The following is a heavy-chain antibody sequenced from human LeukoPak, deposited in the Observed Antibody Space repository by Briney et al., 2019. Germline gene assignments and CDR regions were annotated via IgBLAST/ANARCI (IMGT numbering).Heavy chain of an antibody. CDR2: ISSSGDSI. Sequence: GGSLRLSCAASGFSLTSYEMNWVRQAPGKGLEWVLYISSSGDSIYYADSVKGRFTISRDNAKNSLSLQMNSLRAEDTAIHYCARDRRVGATWSVGAFDIWGQGTTVTVSS. V-gene: IGHV3-48*03. CDR3: ARDRRVGATWSVGAFDI. J-gene: IGHJ3*02. D-gene: IGHD1-26*01. CDR1: GFSLTSYE.